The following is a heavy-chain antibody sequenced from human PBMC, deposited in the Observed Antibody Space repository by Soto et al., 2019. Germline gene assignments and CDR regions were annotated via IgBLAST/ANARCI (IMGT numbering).Heavy chain of an antibody. CDR2: IYYTGFT. CDR3: ARAYRINGWSDYFFDY. D-gene: IGHD6-19*01. J-gene: IGHJ4*02. Sequence: SETLSLTCTVSGDSLSGGDYYWSWIRQPPGKGLEWIGDIYYTGFTFYNPSLKSRLTISLDSSKNQFSLSLNSVTAADTAVYFCARAYRINGWSDYFFDYWGQGTLVTVSS. CDR1: GDSLSGGDYY. V-gene: IGHV4-30-4*08.